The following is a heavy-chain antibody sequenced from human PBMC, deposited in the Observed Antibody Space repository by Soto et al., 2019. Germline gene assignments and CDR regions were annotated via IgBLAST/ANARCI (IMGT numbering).Heavy chain of an antibody. CDR3: ARDSLTGNYFDP. Sequence: QMRLQESGSGLVKPSQTLSLTCAVSGGSISSGGYAWNWIRQPPGKGLEWIGYIYHSGYTSYNPSLKNRVTISVDKSKNQFSLTVSFVTAADTAVYYCARDSLTGNYFDPGGQGTLVTVSS. D-gene: IGHD1-7*01. CDR1: GGSISSGGYA. J-gene: IGHJ5*02. V-gene: IGHV4-30-2*01. CDR2: IYHSGYT.